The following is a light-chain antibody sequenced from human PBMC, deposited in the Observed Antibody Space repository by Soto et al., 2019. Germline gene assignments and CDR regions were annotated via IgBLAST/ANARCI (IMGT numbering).Light chain of an antibody. Sequence: EFVLTQSPGTLSLSPGERATLSCRASQTVRNNYLAWYQQKPGQAPRLLIYDASNRATGIPDRFSDGGSGTDFTLTISRLEPEDFAVYYCQQFSSYPLTFGGGTKVEIK. CDR1: QTVRNNY. CDR2: DAS. J-gene: IGKJ4*01. V-gene: IGKV3-20*01. CDR3: QQFSSYPLT.